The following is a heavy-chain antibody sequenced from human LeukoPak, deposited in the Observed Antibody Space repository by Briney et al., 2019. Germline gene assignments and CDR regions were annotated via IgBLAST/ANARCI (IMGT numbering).Heavy chain of an antibody. D-gene: IGHD3-16*01. CDR3: AKNGGTHGMDV. Sequence: GGSLRLSCAASGFTFSSIWMSWVGQAPGKGLEWVANIKHDGSETNYVDSVKGRFSISRDNAKNSLHLQMNSLRVEDTAVYYSAKNGGTHGMDVWGLGTTVTVSS. CDR1: GFTFSSIW. V-gene: IGHV3-7*02. CDR2: IKHDGSET. J-gene: IGHJ6*02.